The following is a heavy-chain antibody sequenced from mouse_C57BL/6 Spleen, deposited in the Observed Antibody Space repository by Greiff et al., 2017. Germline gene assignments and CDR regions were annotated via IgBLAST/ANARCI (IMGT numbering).Heavy chain of an antibody. CDR2: IDPSDSYT. D-gene: IGHD1-1*01. J-gene: IGHJ2*01. V-gene: IGHV1-50*01. Sequence: QVQLQQPGAELVKPGASVKLSCKASGYTFTSYWMQWVKQRPGQGLEWIGEIDPSDSYTNYNQKFKGKATLTVDTSSSTAYMQLSSLTSEDSAVYYCARRYGSSPCGYWGQGTTLTVSS. CDR1: GYTFTSYW. CDR3: ARRYGSSPCGY.